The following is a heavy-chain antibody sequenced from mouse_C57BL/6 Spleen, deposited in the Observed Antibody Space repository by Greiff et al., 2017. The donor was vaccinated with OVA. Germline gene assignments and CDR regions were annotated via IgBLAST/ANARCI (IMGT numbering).Heavy chain of an antibody. CDR3: ARWGDPDY. D-gene: IGHD3-3*01. V-gene: IGHV1-69*01. CDR1: GYTFTSYW. J-gene: IGHJ2*01. Sequence: VQLQQPGAELVMPGASVKLSCKASGYTFTSYWMHWVKQRPGQGLEWIGEIDPSDSYTNYNQKFKSKSTLTVDKSSSTAYMQLSSLTSEDSAVYYCARWGDPDYWGQGTTLTVSS. CDR2: IDPSDSYT.